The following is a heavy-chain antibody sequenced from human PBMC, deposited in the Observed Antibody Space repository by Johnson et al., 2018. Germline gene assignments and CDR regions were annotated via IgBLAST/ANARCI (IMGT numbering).Heavy chain of an antibody. CDR1: GFTFSSYA. CDR3: AKALGSGYDFDAFDI. Sequence: VQLVESGGGLVQPGGSLRLSCAASGFTFSSYAMSWVRQAPGKGLEWVSTISGRGGNTYYAASVKGRFPIPRDNSKTTLYLQMNSLRAEDTALYYCAKALGSGYDFDAFDIWGQGTMVTVSS. D-gene: IGHD5-12*01. J-gene: IGHJ3*02. CDR2: ISGRGGNT. V-gene: IGHV3-23*04.